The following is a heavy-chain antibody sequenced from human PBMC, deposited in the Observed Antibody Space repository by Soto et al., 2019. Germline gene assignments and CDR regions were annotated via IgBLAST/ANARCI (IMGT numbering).Heavy chain of an antibody. V-gene: IGHV3-11*06. D-gene: IGHD2-8*01. CDR1: GFTFSDYY. CDR3: ARTPDCTNGVCSAGFDY. J-gene: IGHJ4*02. Sequence: QVQLVESGGGLVKPGGSLRLSCADSGFTFSDYYMSWIRQAPGKGLEWDSYISSSSSYTNYADSVKGRFTISRDNAKNSLYLQMNSLRAEDTAVYYCARTPDCTNGVCSAGFDYWGQGTLVTVSS. CDR2: ISSSSSYT.